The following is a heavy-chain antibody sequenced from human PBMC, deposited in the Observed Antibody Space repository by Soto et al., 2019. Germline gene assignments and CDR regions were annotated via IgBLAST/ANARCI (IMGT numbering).Heavy chain of an antibody. D-gene: IGHD2-2*01. J-gene: IGHJ6*02. CDR3: ARTSDARYYYYGMDV. Sequence: SETLSLTCAVYGGSFSGYYWSWIRQPPGKGLEWIGEINHSGSTNYNPSLKSRVTISVDTSKNQFSLKLSSVTAADTAVYYCARTSDARYYYYGMDVWGQGTTVTVSS. V-gene: IGHV4-34*01. CDR1: GGSFSGYY. CDR2: INHSGST.